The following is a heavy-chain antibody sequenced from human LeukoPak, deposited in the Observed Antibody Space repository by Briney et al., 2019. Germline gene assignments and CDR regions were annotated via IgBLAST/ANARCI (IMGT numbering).Heavy chain of an antibody. D-gene: IGHD3-3*01. J-gene: IGHJ4*02. CDR1: GGSISSYY. Sequence: PSETLSLTCTVSGGSISSYYWSWIRQPPGKRLEWIGHIYYSGSTNYNPSLKSRGTISVATSKNQFSLKLSSVTAADTAVYYCASRSSIWSGYQDTLYYFDSWGQGTLVTVSS. V-gene: IGHV4-59*01. CDR3: ASRSSIWSGYQDTLYYFDS. CDR2: IYYSGST.